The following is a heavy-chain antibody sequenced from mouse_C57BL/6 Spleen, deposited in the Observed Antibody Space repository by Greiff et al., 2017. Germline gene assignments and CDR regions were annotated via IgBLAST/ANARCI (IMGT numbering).Heavy chain of an antibody. J-gene: IGHJ2*01. CDR3: ARVYDYDPSFDY. Sequence: EVKLQESGPGLVKPSQSLSLTCSVTGYSITSGYYWNCIRQFPGNKLEWMGYISYDGSNNYNPSLKNRISITRDTSKNQFFLKLNSVTTEDTATYYCARVYDYDPSFDYWGQGTTLTVSS. CDR2: ISYDGSN. D-gene: IGHD2-4*01. V-gene: IGHV3-6*01. CDR1: GYSITSGYY.